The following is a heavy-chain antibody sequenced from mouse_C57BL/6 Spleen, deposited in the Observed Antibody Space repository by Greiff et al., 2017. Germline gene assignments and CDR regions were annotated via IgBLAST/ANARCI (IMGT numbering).Heavy chain of an antibody. CDR1: GFTFTDYY. V-gene: IGHV7-3*01. CDR3: ARYTGSSTRYFDV. CDR2: IRNKANGYTT. D-gene: IGHD1-1*01. J-gene: IGHJ1*03. Sequence: EVMLVESGGGLVQPGGSLSLSCAASGFTFTDYYMSWVRQPPGKALEWLGFIRNKANGYTTEYSASVKGRFPISRDTSQRILFLPMNAQRAEDSATSYGARYTGSSTRYFDVWGTGTTVTVSS.